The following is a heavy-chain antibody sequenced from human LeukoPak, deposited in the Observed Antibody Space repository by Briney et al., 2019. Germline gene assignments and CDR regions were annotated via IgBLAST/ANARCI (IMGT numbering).Heavy chain of an antibody. CDR1: GFTFSSYG. D-gene: IGHD5-18*01. Sequence: GRSLRLSCAASGFTFSSYGMHWVRQAPGKGLEWVAVISYDGSSKYYADSVKGRFTISRDNSKNTLYLQMNSLRAEDTAVYYCARARSSYGYGDAFDIWGQGTMVTVSS. J-gene: IGHJ3*02. V-gene: IGHV3-30*03. CDR2: ISYDGSSK. CDR3: ARARSSYGYGDAFDI.